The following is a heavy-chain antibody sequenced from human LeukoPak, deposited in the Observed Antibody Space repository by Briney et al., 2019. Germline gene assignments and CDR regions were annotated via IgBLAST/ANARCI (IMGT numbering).Heavy chain of an antibody. V-gene: IGHV3-9*01. CDR1: GFIFDDYG. J-gene: IGHJ4*02. D-gene: IGHD2-2*01. CDR3: AREISSTSPRGDY. Sequence: GGSLRLSCAGSGFIFDDYGMHWVRQAPGKGLEWVSGISWNSGTIGYADSVKGRFTISRDNAKSSLYLQMNSLRAEDTAVYYCAREISSTSPRGDYWGQGTLVTVSS. CDR2: ISWNSGTI.